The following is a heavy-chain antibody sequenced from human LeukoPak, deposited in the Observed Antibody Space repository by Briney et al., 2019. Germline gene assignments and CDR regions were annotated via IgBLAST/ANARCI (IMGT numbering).Heavy chain of an antibody. J-gene: IGHJ4*02. CDR2: INHSGST. CDR3: ARARLRPDY. V-gene: IGHV4-34*01. Sequence: PSETLSLTCAVYGGSFSGYYWSWIRQPPGKGLEWIGEINHSGSTNYNPSHKSRVTISVDTSKNQFSLKLSSVTAADTAVYYCARARLRPDYWGQGTLVTVSS. D-gene: IGHD5-12*01. CDR1: GGSFSGYY.